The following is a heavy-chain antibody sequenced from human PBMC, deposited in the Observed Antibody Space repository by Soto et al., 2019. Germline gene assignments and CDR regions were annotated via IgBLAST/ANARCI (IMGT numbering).Heavy chain of an antibody. CDR3: ARDTPPWFGELLKPFDY. Sequence: ASVKVSCKASGYTFTSYGISWVRQAPGQGLEWMGWISAYNGNTNYAQKLQGRVTMTTDTSTSTAYMELRSLRSDDTAVYYCARDTPPWFGELLKPFDYWGQGTLVTVSS. J-gene: IGHJ4*02. CDR1: GYTFTSYG. D-gene: IGHD3-10*01. V-gene: IGHV1-18*01. CDR2: ISAYNGNT.